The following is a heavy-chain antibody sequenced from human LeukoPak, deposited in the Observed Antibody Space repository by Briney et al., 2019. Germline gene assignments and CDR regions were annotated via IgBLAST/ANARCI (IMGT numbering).Heavy chain of an antibody. CDR3: ARVAAVYPPYYFDY. Sequence: SETLSLTCTVSGGSISSYYWSWIRQPPGKGLEWIGYIYYSGSTNYNPSLKSRVTISVDTSKKQFSLKLSSVTAADTAVYYCARVAAVYPPYYFDYWGQGTLVTVSS. CDR2: IYYSGST. V-gene: IGHV4-59*01. J-gene: IGHJ4*02. D-gene: IGHD1-14*01. CDR1: GGSISSYY.